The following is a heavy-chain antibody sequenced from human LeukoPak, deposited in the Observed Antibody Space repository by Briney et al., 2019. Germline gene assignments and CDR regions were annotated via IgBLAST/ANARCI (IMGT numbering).Heavy chain of an antibody. CDR2: INSDGINT. J-gene: IGHJ3*02. D-gene: IGHD2-2*01. CDR1: GFTFSNYW. V-gene: IGHV3-74*01. Sequence: PGGSLRLSCAASGFTFSNYWMHWVRQAPGKGLVWVSRINSDGINTSYADSVKGRFTISRDNAKNSLYLQMNSLRAEDTAVYYCARDSRSRRAFDIWGQGTMVTVSS. CDR3: ARDSRSRRAFDI.